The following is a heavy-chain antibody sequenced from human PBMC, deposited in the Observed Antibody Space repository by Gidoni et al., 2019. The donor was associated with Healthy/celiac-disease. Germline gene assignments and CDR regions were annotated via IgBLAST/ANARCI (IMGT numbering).Heavy chain of an antibody. D-gene: IGHD3-22*01. CDR2: VIPIFGTA. CDR1: GGTFSSYA. J-gene: IGHJ4*02. Sequence: QVQLVQSGAEVKKPGSSVQVSCQASGGTFSSYAISWVRQAPGQGLEWMGGVIPIFGTANYAQKFQGRVTITADESTSTAYMELSSLRSEDTAVYYCAREPDSSGYSYYFDYWGQGTLVTVSS. V-gene: IGHV1-69*01. CDR3: AREPDSSGYSYYFDY.